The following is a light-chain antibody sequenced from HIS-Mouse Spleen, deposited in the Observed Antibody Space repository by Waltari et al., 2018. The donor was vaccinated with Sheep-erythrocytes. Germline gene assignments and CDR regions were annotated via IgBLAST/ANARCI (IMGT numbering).Light chain of an antibody. J-gene: IGLJ3*02. V-gene: IGLV2-14*03. CDR3: SSYTSSSTWV. CDR1: SSDVGGYNY. Sequence: QSALTQPASVSGSPGQSITISCTGTSSDVGGYNYVSWSQQHPGKAPKLMIYDVSNRPSGGSNRFSGSKSGNTASLTISGLQAEDEADYYCSSYTSSSTWVFGGGTKLTVL. CDR2: DVS.